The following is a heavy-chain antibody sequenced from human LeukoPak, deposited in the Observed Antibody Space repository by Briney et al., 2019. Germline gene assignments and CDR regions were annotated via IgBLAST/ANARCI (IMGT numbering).Heavy chain of an antibody. Sequence: ASVKVSCKVSGYTLTELSMHWVRQAPGKGLEWMGGFDPEDGETIYAQKFQGRVTMTEDTSTDTAYVELSSLRSEDTAVYYCATGSPYDYVWGSYRYTPTLDYWGQGTLVTVSS. J-gene: IGHJ4*02. CDR3: ATGSPYDYVWGSYRYTPTLDY. D-gene: IGHD3-16*02. CDR2: FDPEDGET. V-gene: IGHV1-24*01. CDR1: GYTLTELS.